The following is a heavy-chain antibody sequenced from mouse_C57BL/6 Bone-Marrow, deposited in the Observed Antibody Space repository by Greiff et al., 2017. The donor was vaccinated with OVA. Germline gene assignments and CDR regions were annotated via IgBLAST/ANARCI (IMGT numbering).Heavy chain of an antibody. V-gene: IGHV1-11*01. J-gene: IGHJ1*03. D-gene: IGHD1-1*01. CDR1: GYTFTDHC. Sequence: QVQLQQSGAELVSPGASVTLSCKASGYTFTDHCMNWVKQRPGQGLEWIGRIYPVGGDTNYNEKFMGKATMAVDRSSSTVYMVLNSLTSEDSAFYYCVYGGSYWYFDDWGTGTTVTVSS. CDR3: VYGGSYWYFDD. CDR2: IYPVGGDT.